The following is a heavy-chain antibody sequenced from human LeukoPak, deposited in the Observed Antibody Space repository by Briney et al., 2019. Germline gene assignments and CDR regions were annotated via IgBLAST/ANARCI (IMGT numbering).Heavy chain of an antibody. V-gene: IGHV4-30-4*08. CDR3: AREATASTGAFDY. CDR2: IYYSGRT. D-gene: IGHD6-13*01. J-gene: IGHJ4*02. Sequence: SQTLSLTCTVSGGSISSDDYYWSWIRQPPGEGLEWIGNIYYSGRTLYNPSLKSRLTISLDTAKNHFSLNLTSVTAADTAVYYCAREATASTGAFDYWGQGALVTVSS. CDR1: GGSISSDDYY.